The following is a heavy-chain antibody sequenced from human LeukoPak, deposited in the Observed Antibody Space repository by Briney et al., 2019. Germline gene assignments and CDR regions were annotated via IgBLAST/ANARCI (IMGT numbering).Heavy chain of an antibody. Sequence: GGSLRLSCAASGFTFSSYSMNWVRQAPGKGLEWVSYISSSSSYIYYADSVKGRFTISRDNAKNSLYLQMNSLRAEDTAVYYCATLAARGGDYWGQGTLVTVSS. CDR1: GFTFSSYS. CDR3: ATLAARGGDY. V-gene: IGHV3-21*05. D-gene: IGHD6-6*01. CDR2: ISSSSSYI. J-gene: IGHJ4*02.